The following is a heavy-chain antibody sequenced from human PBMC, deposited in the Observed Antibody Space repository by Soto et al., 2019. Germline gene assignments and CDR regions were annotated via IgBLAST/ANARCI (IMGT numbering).Heavy chain of an antibody. J-gene: IGHJ4*02. CDR2: IYTSGTT. V-gene: IGHV4-4*07. CDR1: RGSIGTYY. Sequence: ETLSLTCTVSRGSIGTYYWSWIRQPAGKGLEWIGHIYTSGTTNYSPSLKSRVTMSVDTSKKQFSLKLSSVTAADTAVYYCARGVYSSSYYVDYWGQGALVTVSS. CDR3: ARGVYSSSYYVDY. D-gene: IGHD6-6*01.